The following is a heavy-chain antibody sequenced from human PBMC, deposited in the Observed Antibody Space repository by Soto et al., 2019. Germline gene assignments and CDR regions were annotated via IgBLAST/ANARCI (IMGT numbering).Heavy chain of an antibody. J-gene: IGHJ5*02. V-gene: IGHV4-31*02. D-gene: IGHD4-17*01. CDR3: ARAIAVTTPWFDP. CDR1: GGSISSGDYY. Sequence: VQLRESGPGLVKPSQTLSLTCAVSGGSISSGDYYWSWIRQHPGKDLEWIGFTDYSGSTYYNPSLRSRVTISVDTSKNQFSLSLNSVTAADSAVYYCARAIAVTTPWFDPWGKGTLVTVSS. CDR2: TDYSGST.